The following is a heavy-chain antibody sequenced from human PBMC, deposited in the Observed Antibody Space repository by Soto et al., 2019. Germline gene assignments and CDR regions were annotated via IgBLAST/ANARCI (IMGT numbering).Heavy chain of an antibody. CDR1: GASIISSSYY. J-gene: IGHJ4*02. D-gene: IGHD2-15*01. Sequence: PSETLSLTCTVSGASIISSSYYWGWIRQPPGKGLEWIGSINYSGSTYYNPSLKSRVTISADTSKNQFSLRMNSMIAADTAVYYCARADPDASVGYWGQGTLVTVSS. CDR2: INYSGST. CDR3: ARADPDASVGY. V-gene: IGHV4-39*07.